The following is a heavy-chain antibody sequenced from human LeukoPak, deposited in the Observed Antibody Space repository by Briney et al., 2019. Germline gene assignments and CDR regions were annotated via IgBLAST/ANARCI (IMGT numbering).Heavy chain of an antibody. CDR1: GCTFSSYE. D-gene: IGHD5-18*01. CDR3: ARGLDDGYSYGLAY. Sequence: PGGSLRPTCAASGCTFSSYEMNWVRQAPGKGLEWVSDINSSGTTIHYADSVKGRFTTSRDNAKHSLYLQMSSLRAEDTAVYYCARGLDDGYSYGLAYWGQGTLVTVSS. V-gene: IGHV3-48*03. J-gene: IGHJ4*02. CDR2: INSSGTTI.